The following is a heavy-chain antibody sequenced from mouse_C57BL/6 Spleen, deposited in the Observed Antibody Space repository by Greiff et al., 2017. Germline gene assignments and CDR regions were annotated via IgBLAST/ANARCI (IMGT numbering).Heavy chain of an antibody. CDR1: GFTFSSYA. CDR2: ISSGGDYI. CDR3: TRENSALPYFDY. D-gene: IGHD3-1*01. Sequence: EVQRVESGEGLVKPGGSLKLSCAASGFTFSSYAMSWVRQTPEKRLEWVAYISSGGDYIYYADTVKGRFTISRDNARNTLYLQMSSLKSEDTAMYYCTRENSALPYFDYWGQGTTLTVSS. J-gene: IGHJ2*01. V-gene: IGHV5-9-1*02.